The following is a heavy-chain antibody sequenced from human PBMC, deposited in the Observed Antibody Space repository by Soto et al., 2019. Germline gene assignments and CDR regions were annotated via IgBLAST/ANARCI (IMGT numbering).Heavy chain of an antibody. CDR1: GFSLRTTGVG. CDR2: IYWNDDK. Sequence: QITLKESGPTLVDPTQTLTLTCTYSGFSLRTTGVGVGWIRQPPGKALEWLGIIYWNDDKRYSPSLKNRFTLTSDISKSQVVLTMTNMDPVDTATYYCAHTWGLPFDYWCQGTLVIVSS. CDR3: AHTWGLPFDY. D-gene: IGHD3-16*01. V-gene: IGHV2-5*01. J-gene: IGHJ4*02.